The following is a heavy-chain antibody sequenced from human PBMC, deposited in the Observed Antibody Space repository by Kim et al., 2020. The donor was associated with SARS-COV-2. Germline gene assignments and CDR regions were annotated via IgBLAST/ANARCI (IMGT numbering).Heavy chain of an antibody. CDR3: ARRGYSYRDTYFDY. D-gene: IGHD5-18*01. V-gene: IGHV4-59*08. Sequence: NPSLKSRVTITVDTSKNQFSLKLSSVTAADTAVYYCARRGYSYRDTYFDYWGQGTLVTVSS. J-gene: IGHJ4*02.